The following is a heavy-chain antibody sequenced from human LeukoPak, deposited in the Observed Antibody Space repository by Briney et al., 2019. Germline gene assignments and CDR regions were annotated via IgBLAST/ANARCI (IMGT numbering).Heavy chain of an antibody. CDR1: GFTFSSYA. V-gene: IGHV3-23*01. CDR2: ISGSGGST. CDR3: AKVLGSSSWYAAY. Sequence: PGGSLRLSCAASGFTFSSYAMSWVRQAPGMGLEWFSAISGSGGSTYYADSVKGRFTISRDNSKNTLYLQMNSLRAEDTAVYYCAKVLGSSSWYAAYWGQGTLVTVSS. D-gene: IGHD6-13*01. J-gene: IGHJ4*02.